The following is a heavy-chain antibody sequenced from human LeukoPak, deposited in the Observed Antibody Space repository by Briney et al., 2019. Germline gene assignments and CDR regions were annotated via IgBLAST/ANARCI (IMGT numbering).Heavy chain of an antibody. CDR2: INAANGNT. CDR1: GFTFTTYT. D-gene: IGHD6-19*01. Sequence: ASVKVSCKTSGFTFTTYTMHWVRQAPGQRLEWMGWINAANGNTQYSQKFQGRVTITRDTSASTAYMELNSLRSEDTAVYYCARGAPIRVAVAATFDPWGQGTLVTVPS. J-gene: IGHJ5*02. V-gene: IGHV1-3*01. CDR3: ARGAPIRVAVAATFDP.